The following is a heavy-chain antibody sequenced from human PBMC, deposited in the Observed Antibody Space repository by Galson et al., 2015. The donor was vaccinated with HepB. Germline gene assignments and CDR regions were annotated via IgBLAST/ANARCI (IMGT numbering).Heavy chain of an antibody. V-gene: IGHV1-18*04. CDR1: GYTFTSYG. CDR3: ARVLRYFDWLFPDYYYGMDV. J-gene: IGHJ6*02. Sequence: SVKVSCKASGYTFTSYGISWVRQAPGQGLEWMGWISAYNGNTNYAQKLQGRVTMTTDTSTSTAYMELRSLRSDDTAVYYCARVLRYFDWLFPDYYYGMDVWGQGTTVTVSS. CDR2: ISAYNGNT. D-gene: IGHD3-9*01.